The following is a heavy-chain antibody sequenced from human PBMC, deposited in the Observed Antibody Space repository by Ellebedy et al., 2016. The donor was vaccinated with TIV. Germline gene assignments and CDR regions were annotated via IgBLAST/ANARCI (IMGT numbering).Heavy chain of an antibody. CDR1: GFTFSSYW. CDR3: ARDEGPFDY. Sequence: GESLKISXAASGFTFSSYWMSWVRQAPGKGLEWVANIKQDGSEKYYVDSVKGRFTISRDNAKNSLYLQMNSLRAEDTAVYYCARDEGPFDYWGQGTLVTVSS. V-gene: IGHV3-7*03. J-gene: IGHJ4*02. CDR2: IKQDGSEK.